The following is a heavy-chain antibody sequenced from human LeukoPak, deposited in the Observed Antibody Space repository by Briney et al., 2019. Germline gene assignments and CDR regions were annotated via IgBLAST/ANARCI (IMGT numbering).Heavy chain of an antibody. J-gene: IGHJ4*02. CDR3: ARDAYGSGSYYNAPLDY. D-gene: IGHD3-10*01. Sequence: GGSLRLSCAASGFIFSSYSMNWVRQAPGQGLEWVSYISSRGSSINYSDSVKGRFTISRDNATNSLYLQLNSLRAEDTAVYYCARDAYGSGSYYNAPLDYWGQGTLVTVSS. V-gene: IGHV3-48*01. CDR2: ISSRGSSI. CDR1: GFIFSSYS.